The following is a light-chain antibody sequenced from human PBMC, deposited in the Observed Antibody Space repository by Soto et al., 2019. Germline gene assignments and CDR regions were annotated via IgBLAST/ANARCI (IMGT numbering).Light chain of an antibody. V-gene: IGLV1-40*01. CDR2: GNI. J-gene: IGLJ2*01. Sequence: QSVLTQPPSVSGAPGQRVTIPCTGTSSNIGAGFDVHWYQHLPGTAPKLLIYGNINRPAGVPDRFSGSKSGTSGSLAITGLQAEDEADYYCQSYDSSLSGWIFGGGTKVTVL. CDR3: QSYDSSLSGWI. CDR1: SSNIGAGFD.